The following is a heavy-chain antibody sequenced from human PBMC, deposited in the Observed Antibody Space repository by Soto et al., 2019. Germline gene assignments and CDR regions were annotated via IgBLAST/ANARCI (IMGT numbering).Heavy chain of an antibody. J-gene: IGHJ4*02. CDR2: INHSGST. CDR3: ARNVAGYCSGGSCSGAGYFDY. Sequence: QVQLQQWGAGLLKTSETLSLTCAVYGGSFSGYYWSWIRQPPGKGLEWIGEINHSGSTNYNPSLKSRCTISVDTSKNQFSQKLIAVTAADTAVYYCARNVAGYCSGGSCSGAGYFDYWGQGTLVTVSS. V-gene: IGHV4-34*01. CDR1: GGSFSGYY. D-gene: IGHD2-15*01.